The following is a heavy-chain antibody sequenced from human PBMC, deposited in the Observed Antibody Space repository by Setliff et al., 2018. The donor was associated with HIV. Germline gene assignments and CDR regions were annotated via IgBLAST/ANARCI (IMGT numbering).Heavy chain of an antibody. D-gene: IGHD1-26*01. Sequence: GGSLRLSCAASGFTFSSYAMHWVRQAPGKGLEWVSYMTASGSKIYYADSVKGRFTISRDNAKNSLYLQMNSLRADDTAIYYCARDDPAGGIDYWGQGTLVTVSS. CDR2: MTASGSKI. V-gene: IGHV3-48*03. CDR3: ARDDPAGGIDY. J-gene: IGHJ4*02. CDR1: GFTFSSYA.